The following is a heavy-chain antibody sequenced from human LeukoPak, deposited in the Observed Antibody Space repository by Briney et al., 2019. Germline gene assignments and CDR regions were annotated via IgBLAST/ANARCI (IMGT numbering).Heavy chain of an antibody. V-gene: IGHV4-34*01. D-gene: IGHD3-10*01. CDR3: ARASGRTYYYGSGSYAPPRNPYFDY. CDR1: GGSFSGYY. CDR2: INHSGST. J-gene: IGHJ4*02. Sequence: TETLSLTCAVYGGSFSGYYWSWIRQPPGKGLEWIGEINHSGSTNYNPSLKSRVTISVDTSKNQFSLKLSSVTAADTAVYYCARASGRTYYYGSGSYAPPRNPYFDYWGQGTLVTVSS.